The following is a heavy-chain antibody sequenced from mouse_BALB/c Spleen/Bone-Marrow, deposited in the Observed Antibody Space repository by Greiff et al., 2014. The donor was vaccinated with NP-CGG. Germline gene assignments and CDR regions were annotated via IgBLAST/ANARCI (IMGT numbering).Heavy chain of an antibody. CDR1: GFNIKDTY. D-gene: IGHD1-1*01. CDR3: ARAYYYGSSYYVMDY. J-gene: IGHJ4*01. Sequence: EVQLQQSGTELVKPGASVKLSCTASGFNIKDTYMHWVKQRPEQGLEWIGRIDPANGNTRYDTKFQGKATITADTSSNTAYLQLTSLTSEDTAVYYCARAYYYGSSYYVMDYWGQGTSVTVSS. V-gene: IGHV14-3*02. CDR2: IDPANGNT.